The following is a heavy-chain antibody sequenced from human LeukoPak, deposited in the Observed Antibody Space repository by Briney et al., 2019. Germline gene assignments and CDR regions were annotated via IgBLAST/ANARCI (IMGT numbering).Heavy chain of an antibody. CDR3: AKDRVVITTFTSYFDY. CDR1: RFTFSSYS. J-gene: IGHJ4*02. CDR2: ISGSGGST. D-gene: IGHD3-22*01. V-gene: IGHV3-23*01. Sequence: GGSLRLSCAASRFTFSSYSMNWVRQAPGKGLEWVSAISGSGGSTYYADSVKGRFTISRDNSKNTLYLQMNSLRAEDTAVYYCAKDRVVITTFTSYFDYWGQGTLVTVSS.